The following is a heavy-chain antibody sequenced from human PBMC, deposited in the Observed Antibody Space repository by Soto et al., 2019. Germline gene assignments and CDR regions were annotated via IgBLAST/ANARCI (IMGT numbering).Heavy chain of an antibody. D-gene: IGHD3-9*01. V-gene: IGHV3-23*01. J-gene: IGHJ6*02. CDR2: ISGSGGST. Sequence: GGSLRLSCAASGFTFSSYAMSWVRQAPGKGLEWVSAISGSGGSTYYADSVKGRFTISRDNSKNTLYLQMNSLRAEDMAVYYCAKDLSYYDILTGYYYYYGMDVWGQGTTVTVSS. CDR3: AKDLSYYDILTGYYYYYGMDV. CDR1: GFTFSSYA.